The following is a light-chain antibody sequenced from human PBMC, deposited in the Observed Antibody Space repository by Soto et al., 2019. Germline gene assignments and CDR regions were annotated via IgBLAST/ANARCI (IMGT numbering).Light chain of an antibody. V-gene: IGLV2-14*01. CDR2: DVS. Sequence: QSALTQPASVYGSPGQSITISCTETSSDVGGYNYVSWYQRHPGKAPKLMIYDVSNRPSGVSNRFSGSKSGNTASLTISGLQAEDEADYYCSSYTSSSTPPYVFGTGTKVTVL. CDR1: SSDVGGYNY. CDR3: SSYTSSSTPPYV. J-gene: IGLJ1*01.